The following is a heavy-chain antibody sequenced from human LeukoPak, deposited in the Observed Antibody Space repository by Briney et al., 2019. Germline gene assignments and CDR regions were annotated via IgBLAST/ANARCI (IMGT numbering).Heavy chain of an antibody. Sequence: PGGSLRLSCAASGFVFSSYWMHWVRQVPGRGLVWVSRIYTDGSYTNYADSVKGRFTISRDNAKNSLYLQMNSLRAEDTAVYYCARGYCSGGSCYFDYWGQGTLVTVSS. D-gene: IGHD2-15*01. V-gene: IGHV3-74*01. CDR1: GFVFSSYW. J-gene: IGHJ4*02. CDR3: ARGYCSGGSCYFDY. CDR2: IYTDGSYT.